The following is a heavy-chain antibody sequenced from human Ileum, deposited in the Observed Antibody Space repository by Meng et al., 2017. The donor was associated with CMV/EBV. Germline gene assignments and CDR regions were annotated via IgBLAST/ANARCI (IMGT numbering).Heavy chain of an antibody. V-gene: IGHV1-46*01. CDR1: GCTLTKNY. CDR3: TRTYCNDTSCTTGFDY. D-gene: IGHD2/OR15-2a*01. Sequence: ASVKVSCKATGCTLTKNYIHWVRQAPGQGLDWMGGINPRSGRTNDAQKSQGRVTLTTDTSTSTVYMELSSLRAEDTAVYYCTRTYCNDTSCTTGFDYWGQGTLVTVSS. CDR2: INPRSGRT. J-gene: IGHJ4*02.